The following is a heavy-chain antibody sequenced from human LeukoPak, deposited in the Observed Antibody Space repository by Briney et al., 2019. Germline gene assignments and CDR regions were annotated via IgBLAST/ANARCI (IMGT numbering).Heavy chain of an antibody. Sequence: GGSLRLSCTTSGFNFRAYWMGWVRQAPGKGLEWVSVIYSGGSTYYADSVKSRFTISRDTSKNMLFLQMNSLRAEDTAVYFCIRDFYSNYGVDFDSWGQGTLVTVSS. CDR1: GFNFRAYW. V-gene: IGHV3-53*01. CDR2: IYSGGST. J-gene: IGHJ4*02. CDR3: IRDFYSNYGVDFDS. D-gene: IGHD4-11*01.